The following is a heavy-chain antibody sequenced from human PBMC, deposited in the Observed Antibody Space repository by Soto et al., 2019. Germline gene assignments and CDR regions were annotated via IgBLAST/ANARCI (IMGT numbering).Heavy chain of an antibody. J-gene: IGHJ4*02. V-gene: IGHV3-23*01. CDR1: GFTFSSYA. CDR3: AKEKMITFGGVIGNFDY. Sequence: PGGSLRLSCAASGFTFSSYAMSWVRQAPGKGLEWVSAISGSGGSTYYADSVKGRSTISRDNSKNTLYLQMNSLRAEDTAVYYCAKEKMITFGGVIGNFDYWGQGTLVTVYS. D-gene: IGHD3-16*02. CDR2: ISGSGGST.